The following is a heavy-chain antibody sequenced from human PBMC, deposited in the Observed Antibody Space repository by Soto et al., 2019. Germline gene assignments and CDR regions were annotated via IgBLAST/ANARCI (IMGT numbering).Heavy chain of an antibody. D-gene: IGHD5-18*01. CDR2: ISAYNGNT. J-gene: IGHJ3*02. V-gene: IGHV1-18*01. CDR1: GYTFTNYG. Sequence: ASVKVSCKASGYTFTNYGISWVRQAPGQGLEWMGWISAYNGNTNYAQKLQGRVTMTTDTSTSTAYMDLRSLRSDDTAVYYCASFFPRIQLGLKSAFAIWGKGTMVTVSS. CDR3: ASFFPRIQLGLKSAFAI.